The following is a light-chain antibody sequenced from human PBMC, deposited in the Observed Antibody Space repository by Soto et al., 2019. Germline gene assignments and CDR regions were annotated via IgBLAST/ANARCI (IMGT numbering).Light chain of an antibody. Sequence: EIVLTQSPGTLSLSPGERATRSCRASQSVSSSFLAWYQQKPGQAPRLLIYAASSRATGIPDRFSGSGSGTGFTLTISRLEPEDFAMYYCQQYGSSPPMYTFGQGTKLEIK. CDR2: AAS. CDR1: QSVSSSF. V-gene: IGKV3-20*01. J-gene: IGKJ2*01. CDR3: QQYGSSPPMYT.